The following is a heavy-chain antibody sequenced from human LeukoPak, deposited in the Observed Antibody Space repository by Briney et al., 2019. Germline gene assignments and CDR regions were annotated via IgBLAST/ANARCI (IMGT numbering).Heavy chain of an antibody. Sequence: GGSLRLSCAASGFTFSSYWISWVRQAPGKGLEWVANIKQDGSEKSYVESVRGRFTISRDNAKNSLYLQLNSLRAEDTALYYCARDNPPDYWGQGTLVTVSS. CDR1: GFTFSSYW. V-gene: IGHV3-7*03. CDR3: ARDNPPDY. CDR2: IKQDGSEK. J-gene: IGHJ4*02.